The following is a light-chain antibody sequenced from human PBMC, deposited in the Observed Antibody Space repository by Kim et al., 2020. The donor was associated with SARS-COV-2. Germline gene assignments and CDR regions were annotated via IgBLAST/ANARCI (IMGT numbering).Light chain of an antibody. Sequence: CPGEKTTVSSGASQRVGSDNVAWYQHKPGLPPRLLIFGASRRATGVPGRFTGRGSGSGFTLTIDSLEPEDFAVYSCQQYGGSPRTFGQGTKVDIK. J-gene: IGKJ1*01. CDR2: GAS. CDR1: QRVGSDN. CDR3: QQYGGSPRT. V-gene: IGKV3D-20*01.